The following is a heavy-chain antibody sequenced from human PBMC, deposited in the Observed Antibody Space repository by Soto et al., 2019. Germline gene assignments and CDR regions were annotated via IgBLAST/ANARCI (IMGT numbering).Heavy chain of an antibody. Sequence: QVQLQESGPGLVKPSQTLSLTCTVSGGSISSGDYYWSWIRQPPGKGLEWIGYIYYSGSTYYNPSLKSRVTIPVDTSKNQFSLKLSSVTAADTAVYYCAKGRSVVVMNYWYFDLWGRGTLVTVSS. CDR2: IYYSGST. V-gene: IGHV4-30-4*01. D-gene: IGHD3-22*01. J-gene: IGHJ2*01. CDR3: AKGRSVVVMNYWYFDL. CDR1: GGSISSGDYY.